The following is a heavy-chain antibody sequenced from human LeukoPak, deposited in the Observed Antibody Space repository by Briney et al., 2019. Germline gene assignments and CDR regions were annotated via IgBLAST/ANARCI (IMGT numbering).Heavy chain of an antibody. CDR3: ARTTEAHSWRTRYYDYYMDV. J-gene: IGHJ6*03. V-gene: IGHV4-28*05. Sequence: SETLSLTCAVSGYSISSSNWWGWIRQPPGKGLEWIGYIYYSGSIYYNPSLKSRVTISVDTSKNQFSLKLSSVTAADTAVYYCARTTEAHSWRTRYYDYYMDVWGKGTTVTVSS. D-gene: IGHD6-13*01. CDR1: GYSISSSNW. CDR2: IYYSGSI.